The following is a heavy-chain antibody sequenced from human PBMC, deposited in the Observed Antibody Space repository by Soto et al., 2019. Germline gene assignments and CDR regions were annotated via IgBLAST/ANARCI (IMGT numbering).Heavy chain of an antibody. CDR2: IYYSGST. J-gene: IGHJ5*02. CDR1: GGSISSYY. CDR3: ARLRDYDFWSGYPNWFDP. Sequence: SETLSLTCTVSGGSISSYYWSWIRQPPGKGLEGIGYIYYSGSTNYNPSLKSRVTISVDTSKNQFSLKLSSVTAADTAVYYCARLRDYDFWSGYPNWFDPWGQGTLVTVSS. V-gene: IGHV4-59*08. D-gene: IGHD3-3*01.